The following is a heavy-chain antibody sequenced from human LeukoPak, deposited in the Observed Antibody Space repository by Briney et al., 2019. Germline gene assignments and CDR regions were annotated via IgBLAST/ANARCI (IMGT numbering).Heavy chain of an antibody. CDR2: ISGSGGST. CDR3: AKQYDFWRGPDY. D-gene: IGHD3-3*01. CDR1: GFTFSSYA. J-gene: IGHJ4*02. Sequence: PGGSLRLSCAASGFTFSSYAMNWVRQAPGKGLEWVSGISGSGGSTYYADSVKGRFTISRDNSKNTLYLQMNSLRVEDTAVYYCAKQYDFWRGPDYWGQGTLVTVSS. V-gene: IGHV3-23*01.